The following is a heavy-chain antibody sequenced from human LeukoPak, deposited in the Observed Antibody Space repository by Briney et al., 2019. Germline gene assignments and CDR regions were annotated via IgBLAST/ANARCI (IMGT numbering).Heavy chain of an antibody. Sequence: SETLSLTCTVSGGSISSYYWSWIRQPAGKGLEWVGRIYTSGSTNYNPSLKSRVTMSVDTSKNQFSLKLSSVTAADTAVYYCARAIYDSSGYYFFSLDYWGQGTLVTVSS. J-gene: IGHJ4*02. CDR3: ARAIYDSSGYYFFSLDY. D-gene: IGHD3-22*01. CDR1: GGSISSYY. V-gene: IGHV4-4*07. CDR2: IYTSGST.